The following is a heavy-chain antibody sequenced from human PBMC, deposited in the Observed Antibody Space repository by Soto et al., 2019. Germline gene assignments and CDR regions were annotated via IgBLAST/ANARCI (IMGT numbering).Heavy chain of an antibody. V-gene: IGHV1-8*01. Sequence: QVQLVQSGAEVKKPGASVKVSCKASGYTFTSYDINWVRQATGQGLEWMGWMNPNSGNTGYAQKFQGRVTMTRNTSISTADMEKSSLRSEDTAVYYCARDSGYDLGAHLDYWGQGTLVTVSS. CDR2: MNPNSGNT. J-gene: IGHJ4*02. D-gene: IGHD5-12*01. CDR1: GYTFTSYD. CDR3: ARDSGYDLGAHLDY.